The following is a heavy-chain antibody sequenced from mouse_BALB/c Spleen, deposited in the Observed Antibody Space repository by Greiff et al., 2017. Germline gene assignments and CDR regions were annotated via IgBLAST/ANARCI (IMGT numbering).Heavy chain of an antibody. V-gene: IGHV5-6-5*01. CDR3: ANRYDGAMDY. D-gene: IGHD2-14*01. Sequence: EVKVVESGGGLVKPGGSLKLSCAASGFTFSSYAMSWVRQTPEKRLEWVASISSGGSTYYPDSVKGRFTISRDNARNILYLQMSSLRSEDTAMYYCANRYDGAMDYWGQGTSVTVSS. CDR2: ISSGGST. J-gene: IGHJ4*01. CDR1: GFTFSSYA.